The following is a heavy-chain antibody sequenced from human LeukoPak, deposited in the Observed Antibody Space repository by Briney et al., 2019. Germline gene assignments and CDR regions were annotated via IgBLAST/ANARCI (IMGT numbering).Heavy chain of an antibody. D-gene: IGHD2-15*01. CDR1: GGSISSYY. Sequence: PSETLSLTCTVSGGSISSYYWSWIRQPPGKGLEWIGYIYYSGSTNYNPSLKSRVTISVDTSKNQFSLKLSSVTAADTAVYYCARGYCSGGSCYSARYWGQGTLVTVSS. V-gene: IGHV4-59*01. J-gene: IGHJ4*02. CDR3: ARGYCSGGSCYSARY. CDR2: IYYSGST.